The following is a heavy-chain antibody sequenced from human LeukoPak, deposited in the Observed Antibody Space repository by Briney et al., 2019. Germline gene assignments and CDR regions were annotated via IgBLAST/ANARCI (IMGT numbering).Heavy chain of an antibody. CDR3: ARAGGGRPDAFDI. CDR2: IYYSGSA. J-gene: IGHJ3*02. D-gene: IGHD1-26*01. CDR1: GGSISSYY. V-gene: IGHV4-59*01. Sequence: SETLSLTCTVSGGSISSYYWSWIRQPPGKGLEWIGYIYYSGSAHYNPSLKSRGTISVDTSKNPFPPKLSSVTAADTAVYYCARAGGGRPDAFDIWGQGTMVTVSS.